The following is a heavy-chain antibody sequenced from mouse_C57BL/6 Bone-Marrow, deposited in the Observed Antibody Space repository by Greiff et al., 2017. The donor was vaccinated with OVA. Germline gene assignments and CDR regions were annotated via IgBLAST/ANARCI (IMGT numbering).Heavy chain of an antibody. CDR2: IYPRSGNT. CDR3: ARWGGYPYYYAMDY. V-gene: IGHV1-81*01. Sequence: VQLQQSGAELARPGASVKLSCKASGYTFTSYGISWVKQSTGQSLEWIGEIYPRSGNTYYNEKFKGKATLTADKSSSTAYMELRSLTSEDSAVYFCARWGGYPYYYAMDYWGQGTSVTVSS. J-gene: IGHJ4*01. D-gene: IGHD2-2*01. CDR1: GYTFTSYG.